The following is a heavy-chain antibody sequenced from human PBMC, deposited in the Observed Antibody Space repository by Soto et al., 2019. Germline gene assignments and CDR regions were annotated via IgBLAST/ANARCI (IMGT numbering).Heavy chain of an antibody. J-gene: IGHJ4*02. CDR1: GFTFTRYA. Sequence: EVQLLESGGGLVQPGESLRLSCAASGFTFTRYAMTWVRQGPGTGLEWVSSINSGGTTYYAESVKGRFTTSRDNSDNTVFMQMNNLRADNTAIYYCAKDWVKGDNWNEGHFCGQGTVVTVSS. CDR3: AKDWVKGDNWNEGHF. CDR2: INSGGTT. V-gene: IGHV3-23*01. D-gene: IGHD1-20*01.